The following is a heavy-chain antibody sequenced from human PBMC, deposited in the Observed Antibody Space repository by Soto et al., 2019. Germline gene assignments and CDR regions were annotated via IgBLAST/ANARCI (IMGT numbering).Heavy chain of an antibody. Sequence: QITLKESGPTLVKPTQTLTLTCTFSGFSLNSRGEGVAWFRQPPQKAPEWVSLIFWDEEKRYSPSLESRLFIIKDTSDNQVVLTMTNVDPADTATYYCAHRRGFYHDNTGFSHFDNWGQGILVSVSS. CDR3: AHRRGFYHDNTGFSHFDN. D-gene: IGHD3-22*01. J-gene: IGHJ4*02. CDR1: GFSLNSRGEG. CDR2: IFWDEEK. V-gene: IGHV2-5*02.